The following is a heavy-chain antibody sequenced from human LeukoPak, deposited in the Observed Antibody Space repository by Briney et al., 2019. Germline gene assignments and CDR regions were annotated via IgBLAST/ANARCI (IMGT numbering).Heavy chain of an antibody. CDR2: ISAYNGNT. D-gene: IGHD3-22*01. V-gene: IGHV1-18*01. CDR3: ARGTLQNYYDTSGYNYYFEY. CDR1: GYTFTSYG. Sequence: ASVKVSCKASGYTFTSYGISWVRQAPGQGLEWMGWISAYNGNTNYAQKLQGRVTMTRSTSISTAYMELSSLRSEDTAVYYCARGTLQNYYDTSGYNYYFEYWGQGTLVTVSS. J-gene: IGHJ4*02.